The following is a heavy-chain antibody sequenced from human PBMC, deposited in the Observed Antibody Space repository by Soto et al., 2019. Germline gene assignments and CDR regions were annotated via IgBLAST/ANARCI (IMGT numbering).Heavy chain of an antibody. CDR3: ARDYRDYDFWSGYYYYYYMDV. D-gene: IGHD3-3*01. CDR1: GFTFSSYG. J-gene: IGHJ6*03. Sequence: GGSLRLSCAASGFTFSSYGMHWVRQAPGKGLEWVAVIWYDGSNKYYADSVKGRFTISRDKSKNTLYLQMNSLRAEDTAVYYCARDYRDYDFWSGYYYYYYMDVWGKGTTVTVSS. CDR2: IWYDGSNK. V-gene: IGHV3-33*01.